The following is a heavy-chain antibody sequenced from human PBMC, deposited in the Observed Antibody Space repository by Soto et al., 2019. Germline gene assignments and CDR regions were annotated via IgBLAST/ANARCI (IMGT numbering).Heavy chain of an antibody. J-gene: IGHJ5*02. Sequence: SETLSLTCTVSGGSINSGGYCWSWIRQHPGKGLDWIGCISYGGSTTYNPSLKSRVTISVDTSKNPFSLKLSSVTAADTAVYYCARVIEQLGEVYWFDPWGQGTLVTVSS. D-gene: IGHD6-13*01. CDR2: ISYGGST. V-gene: IGHV4-61*08. CDR1: GGSINSGGYC. CDR3: ARVIEQLGEVYWFDP.